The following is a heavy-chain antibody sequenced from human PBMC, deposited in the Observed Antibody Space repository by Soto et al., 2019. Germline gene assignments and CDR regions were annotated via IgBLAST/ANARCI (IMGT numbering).Heavy chain of an antibody. D-gene: IGHD3-10*01. V-gene: IGHV1-8*01. CDR3: ASDGVVRGNHGVDV. J-gene: IGHJ6*02. CDR2: MNPNSGNT. Sequence: GASVKVSCKASGYTFTSYDINWVRQATGQGLEWMGWMNPNSGNTGYAQKFQGRVTMTRDTSTSTAYMELRSLRSDDTAVYYCASDGVVRGNHGVDVWGQGTTVTVSS. CDR1: GYTFTSYD.